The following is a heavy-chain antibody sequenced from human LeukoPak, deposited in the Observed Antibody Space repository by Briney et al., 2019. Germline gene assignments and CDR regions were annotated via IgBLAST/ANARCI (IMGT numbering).Heavy chain of an antibody. J-gene: IGHJ4*02. CDR3: ARGYESGE. CDR1: GFTFSSYA. CDR2: IGGSGLTA. Sequence: GGSLRLSCAASGFTFSSYAMRWVRQSPGKGLEWVSLIGGSGLTAYYADSAKGRFTISRDNSKNTLYLQMNSLRAEDTAVYYCARGYESGEWGQGTLVTVSS. V-gene: IGHV3-23*01. D-gene: IGHD5-12*01.